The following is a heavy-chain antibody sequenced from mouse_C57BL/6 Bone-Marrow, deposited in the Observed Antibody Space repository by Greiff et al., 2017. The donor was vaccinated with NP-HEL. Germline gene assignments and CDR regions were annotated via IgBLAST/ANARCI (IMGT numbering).Heavy chain of an antibody. J-gene: IGHJ3*01. CDR2: IDPENGDT. CDR1: GFNIKDDY. D-gene: IGHD4-1*02. CDR3: TSPTGPFAY. Sequence: VQLKESGAELVRPGASVKLSCTASGFNIKDDYMHWVKQRPEQGLEWIGWIDPENGDTEYASKFQGKATITADTSSNTAYLQLSSLTSEDTAVYYCTSPTGPFAYWGQGTLVTVSA. V-gene: IGHV14-4*01.